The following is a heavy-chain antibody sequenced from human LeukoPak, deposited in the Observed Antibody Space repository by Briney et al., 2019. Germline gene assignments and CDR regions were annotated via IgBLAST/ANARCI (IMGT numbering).Heavy chain of an antibody. Sequence: GFLRLCRAASGLSFSSFAMSWVRQGPARGVEWVSSIRGNGETFYADSVKGRFTLSSDTSMNTVQLNNLRVEDTAIYYCARASWVSSTDAVRWGQGTLVTVSS. CDR2: IRGNGET. CDR3: ARASWVSSTDAVR. D-gene: IGHD3-16*01. V-gene: IGHV3-23*01. J-gene: IGHJ4*02. CDR1: GLSFSSFA.